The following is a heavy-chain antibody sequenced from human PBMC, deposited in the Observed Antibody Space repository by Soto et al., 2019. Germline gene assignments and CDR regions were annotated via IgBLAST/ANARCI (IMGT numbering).Heavy chain of an antibody. CDR1: GYTFTFRY. CDR2: ITPFKSDT. D-gene: IGHD1-1*01. J-gene: IGHJ3*02. V-gene: IGHV1-45*02. Sequence: SVKVSCKASGYTFTFRYLHWARQAPGQALEWMGWITPFKSDTNYAQKFQDRVTITRDRSVSTAYMELSNLRSDDTAMYYCARSPFAGSDAFDIWGQGTMVTVSS. CDR3: ARSPFAGSDAFDI.